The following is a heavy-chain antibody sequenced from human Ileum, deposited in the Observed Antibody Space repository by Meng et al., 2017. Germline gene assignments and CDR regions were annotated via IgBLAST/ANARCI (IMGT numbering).Heavy chain of an antibody. Sequence: GESLKISCAASGFTFSTQEMSWVRQAPGKGLEWVAYISGSGATISYIDSVKGRFTISRDNAKDSLSLQMNSVRGEDTAIYYCVRGWGATWGQGTLVTVSS. D-gene: IGHD3-16*01. J-gene: IGHJ5*02. CDR2: ISGSGATI. CDR1: GFTFSTQE. V-gene: IGHV3-48*03. CDR3: VRGWGAT.